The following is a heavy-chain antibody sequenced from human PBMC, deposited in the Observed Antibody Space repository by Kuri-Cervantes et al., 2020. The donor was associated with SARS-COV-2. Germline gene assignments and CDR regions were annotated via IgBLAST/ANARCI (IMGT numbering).Heavy chain of an antibody. CDR2: ISYDGANK. J-gene: IGHJ6*02. CDR1: GFIFSRYG. D-gene: IGHD1-26*01. Sequence: GGSLRLSCAASGFIFSRYGMHWVRQAPGKGLEWVTVISYDGANKYYADSSVKGRFTISRDNSKNTLYLQMNSLRAEDTAVYYCVKDKSRIVGSRMELDGMDVWGQGTTVTVSS. CDR3: VKDKSRIVGSRMELDGMDV. V-gene: IGHV3-30*18.